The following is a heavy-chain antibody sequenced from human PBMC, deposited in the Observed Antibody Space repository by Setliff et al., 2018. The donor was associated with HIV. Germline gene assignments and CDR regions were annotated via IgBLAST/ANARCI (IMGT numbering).Heavy chain of an antibody. J-gene: IGHJ3*02. D-gene: IGHD1-26*01. Sequence: ETLSLTCAVYGGSLSGYYWRWIRQPPGKGLAWIGDVSQTGSTNYNPSLKSRITISADTPKNQFSLKLSSVTAADTAVYYCAREGTYSGTYWVRRVASFDIWGQGTMVTVSS. CDR3: AREGTYSGTYWVRRVASFDI. V-gene: IGHV4-34*01. CDR1: GGSLSGYY. CDR2: VSQTGST.